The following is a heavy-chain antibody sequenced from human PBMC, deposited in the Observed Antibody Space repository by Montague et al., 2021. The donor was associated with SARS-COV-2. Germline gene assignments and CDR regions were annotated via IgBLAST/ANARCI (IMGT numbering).Heavy chain of an antibody. Sequence: PALVKPTQTLTLTCTFSGFSLSTSGMCVSWIRQAPGKALEWLARIDWDDDKYYSTSLKTRLTISKDTSKNQVVLTMTNMDPVDTATYYCARRTYDILTGYDYGMDGWGQGTTVTVSS. CDR3: ARRTYDILTGYDYGMDG. D-gene: IGHD3-9*01. V-gene: IGHV2-70*11. CDR2: IDWDDDK. J-gene: IGHJ6*02. CDR1: GFSLSTSGMC.